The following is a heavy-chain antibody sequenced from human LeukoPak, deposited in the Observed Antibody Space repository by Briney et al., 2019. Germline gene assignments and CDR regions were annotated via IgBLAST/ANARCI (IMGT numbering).Heavy chain of an antibody. CDR1: GVSLSTSGVG. V-gene: IGHV2-5*02. D-gene: IGHD2-15*01. CDR2: IYWDDDK. Sequence: SGPTLVKPTQTLTLTCTFSGVSLSTSGVGVGWIRQPPGKALEWLALIYWDDDKRYSPSLKSRLTITKDTSNNQVVLTMTNMDPVDTATYYCAHSRVVVAAAHEISHYFDYWGQGTLVTVSS. CDR3: AHSRVVVAAAHEISHYFDY. J-gene: IGHJ4*02.